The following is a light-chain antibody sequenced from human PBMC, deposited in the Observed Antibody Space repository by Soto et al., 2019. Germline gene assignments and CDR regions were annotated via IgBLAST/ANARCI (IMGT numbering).Light chain of an antibody. J-gene: IGKJ4*01. CDR2: DAS. CDR1: QSVGIN. CDR3: QQRNNWPPAT. V-gene: IGKV3-11*01. Sequence: ETVMTQSPATLSVSPGERITLSCRASQSVGINLAWYQQKPGQAPRLLIYDASNRATGVPARFSGSGSGTDLTLSISSLEPEDFAVYYCQQRNNWPPATFGGGTKVDIK.